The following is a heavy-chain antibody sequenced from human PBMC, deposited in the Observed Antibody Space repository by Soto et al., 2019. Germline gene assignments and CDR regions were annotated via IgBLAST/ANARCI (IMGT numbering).Heavy chain of an antibody. CDR1: GYTFTSYV. V-gene: IGHV1-18*01. Sequence: ASVKVSCKASGYTFTSYVISWVLQAPGQGLEWMGWISAYNGNTNYAQKLQGRVTMTTDTSTSTAYMELRSLRSDDTAVYYCARGFSISSHDDFDIWGQGTMVTVSS. CDR3: ARGFSISSHDDFDI. J-gene: IGHJ3*02. CDR2: ISAYNGNT. D-gene: IGHD2-2*02.